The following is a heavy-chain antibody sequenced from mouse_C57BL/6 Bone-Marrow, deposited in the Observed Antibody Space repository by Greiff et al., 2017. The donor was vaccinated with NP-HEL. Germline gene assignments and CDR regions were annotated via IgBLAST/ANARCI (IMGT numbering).Heavy chain of an antibody. CDR3: ARWFPLYYAMDY. Sequence: EVKLVESGGGLVKPGGSLKLSCAASGFTFSSYAMSWVRQTPEKRLEWVATISDGGSYTYYPDNVKGRFTISRDNAKNNLYLQMSHLKSEDTAMYYCARWFPLYYAMDYWGQGTSVTVSS. D-gene: IGHD2-2*01. CDR1: GFTFSSYA. J-gene: IGHJ4*01. CDR2: ISDGGSYT. V-gene: IGHV5-4*03.